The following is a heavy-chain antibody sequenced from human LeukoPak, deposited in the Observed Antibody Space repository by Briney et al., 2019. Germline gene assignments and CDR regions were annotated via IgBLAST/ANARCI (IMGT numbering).Heavy chain of an antibody. V-gene: IGHV1-69*13. CDR3: ARGGDCSSTSCYGHWFDP. Sequence: SVKVSCKASGGTFSSYAISWVRQAPGQGLEWMGGIIPIFGTANYAQKFQGRVTITADESTSTAYMELSSLRSDDTAVYYCARGGDCSSTSCYGHWFDPWGQGTLVTVSS. CDR1: GGTFSSYA. D-gene: IGHD2-2*01. CDR2: IIPIFGTA. J-gene: IGHJ5*02.